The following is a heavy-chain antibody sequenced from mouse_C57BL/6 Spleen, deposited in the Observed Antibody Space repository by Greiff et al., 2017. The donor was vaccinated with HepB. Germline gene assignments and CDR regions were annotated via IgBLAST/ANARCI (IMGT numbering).Heavy chain of an antibody. J-gene: IGHJ1*03. CDR1: GYTFTDYN. CDR3: ARTRRLDWDWYFDV. Sequence: EVQLQQSGPELVKPGASVKIPCKASGYTFTDYNMDWVKQSHGKSLEWIGDINPNNGGTIYNQKFKGKATLTVDKSSSTAYMELRSLTSEDTAVYYCARTRRLDWDWYFDVWGTGTTVTVAS. CDR2: INPNNGGT. V-gene: IGHV1-18*01. D-gene: IGHD4-1*01.